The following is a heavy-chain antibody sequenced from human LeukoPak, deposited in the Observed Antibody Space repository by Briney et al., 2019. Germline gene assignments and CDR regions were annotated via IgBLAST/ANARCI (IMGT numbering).Heavy chain of an antibody. D-gene: IGHD2-2*01. V-gene: IGHV3-7*01. J-gene: IGHJ4*02. Sequence: GGSLRLSCAASGFILSNYWMGWVRRAPGQGLEWVANINQDGSEKHYVDFLKGRFTISRDNAKNSLYLQMNSLRAEDTAVYYCARPRGCSTSCSNFDYWGQGTLVTVSS. CDR1: GFILSNYW. CDR3: ARPRGCSTSCSNFDY. CDR2: INQDGSEK.